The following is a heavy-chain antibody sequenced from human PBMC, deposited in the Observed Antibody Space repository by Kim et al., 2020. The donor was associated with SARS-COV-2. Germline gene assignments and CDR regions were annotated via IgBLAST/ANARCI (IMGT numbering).Heavy chain of an antibody. D-gene: IGHD6-19*01. Sequence: SETLSLTCTVSGGSISSRSYYWGWIRQPPGKGLEWIGSIYYSGSTYYNPSLKSRVTISVDTSKNQFSLKLSSVTAADTAVYYCAREGGYSSGRISPGGDPWGQGTLVTVSS. CDR1: GGSISSRSYY. CDR2: IYYSGST. J-gene: IGHJ5*02. V-gene: IGHV4-39*07. CDR3: AREGGYSSGRISPGGDP.